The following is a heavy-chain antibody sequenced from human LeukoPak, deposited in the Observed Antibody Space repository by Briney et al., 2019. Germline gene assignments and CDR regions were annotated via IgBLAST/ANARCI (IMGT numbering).Heavy chain of an antibody. CDR3: ARGPARTYSHFGY. Sequence: GGSLRLSCAASGFTFSSYWMHWVRQAPGKGLVCVSRINSDGSSTSYADSVKGRFTISRDNAKNTLYLQMNSLRAEDTAVYYCARGPARTYSHFGYWGQGTLVTVSS. V-gene: IGHV3-74*01. J-gene: IGHJ4*02. CDR1: GFTFSSYW. D-gene: IGHD6-6*01. CDR2: INSDGSST.